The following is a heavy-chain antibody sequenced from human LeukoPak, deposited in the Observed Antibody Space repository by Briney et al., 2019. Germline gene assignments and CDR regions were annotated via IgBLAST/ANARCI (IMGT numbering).Heavy chain of an antibody. J-gene: IGHJ3*02. CDR2: IRSDGNNK. CDR1: GFTFSSYG. V-gene: IGHV3-30*02. CDR3: ARGNSGSYLDAFDI. Sequence: PGGSLRLSCAASGFTFSSYGIHWVRQAPGKGLEWVAFIRSDGNNKYYADSVKGRFTISRDNSKNTLYLQMTSLRAEDTAVYYCARGNSGSYLDAFDIWGQGTMVTVSS. D-gene: IGHD1-26*01.